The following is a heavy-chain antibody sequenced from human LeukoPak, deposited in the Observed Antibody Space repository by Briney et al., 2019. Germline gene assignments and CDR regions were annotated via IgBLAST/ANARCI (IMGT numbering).Heavy chain of an antibody. CDR2: IKQDGSEK. V-gene: IGHV3-7*01. CDR3: AREWQGGIAAAGTRIEGDY. CDR1: GFSVSGYG. Sequence: GGSLRLSCAVSGFSVSGYGMTWVRQAPGKGLEWVANIKQDGSEKNYVASVKGRFTISRDNAENSLFLRMNRLRVEDTAVYYCAREWQGGIAAAGTRIEGDYWGQGTLVAVSS. J-gene: IGHJ4*02. D-gene: IGHD6-13*01.